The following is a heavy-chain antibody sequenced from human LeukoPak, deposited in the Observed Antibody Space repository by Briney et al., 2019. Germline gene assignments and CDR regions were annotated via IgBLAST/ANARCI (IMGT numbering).Heavy chain of an antibody. D-gene: IGHD6-19*01. Sequence: QTGGSLRLSCAASGFNFNSYALSWVRQAPGKGLEWVAVIWYDGSNKYYADSVKGRFTISRDNSKNTLYLQMNSLRAEDTAVYYCARAVAGENDAFDIWGQGTMVTVSS. CDR2: IWYDGSNK. J-gene: IGHJ3*02. V-gene: IGHV3-33*07. CDR1: GFNFNSYA. CDR3: ARAVAGENDAFDI.